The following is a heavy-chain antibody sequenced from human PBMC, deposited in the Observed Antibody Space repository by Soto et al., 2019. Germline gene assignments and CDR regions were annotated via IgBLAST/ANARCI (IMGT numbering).Heavy chain of an antibody. D-gene: IGHD3-22*01. CDR1: GYTFSGYY. V-gene: IGHV1-2*04. Sequence: QVQLVQSGAEVKKPGASVKVSCKASGYTFSGYYMHWVRQAPGQGLEWMGWINPNSGGTNYAQKFQGWVTMTRDTSISTAYMELSRLRSDDTAVYYCARDGREDYYDSSGYHHWGQGTLVSVSS. CDR3: ARDGREDYYDSSGYHH. CDR2: INPNSGGT. J-gene: IGHJ5*02.